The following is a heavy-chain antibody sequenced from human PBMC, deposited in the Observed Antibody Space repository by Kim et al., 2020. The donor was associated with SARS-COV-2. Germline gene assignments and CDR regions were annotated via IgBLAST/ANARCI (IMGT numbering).Heavy chain of an antibody. Sequence: YYKPTLESRVSISIDTSKNQFSLNLSSVTAADTAAYYCAGWPIAPYYYFDYWGQGIQVTVSS. CDR3: AGWPIAPYYYFDY. V-gene: IGHV4-39*01. D-gene: IGHD6-13*01. J-gene: IGHJ4*02.